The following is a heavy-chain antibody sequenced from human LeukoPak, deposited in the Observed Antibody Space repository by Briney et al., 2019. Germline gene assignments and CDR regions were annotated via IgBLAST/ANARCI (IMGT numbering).Heavy chain of an antibody. CDR1: GGTFSSYA. Sequence: ASVKVSCKASGGTFSSYAISWVRQAPGQGLEWMGRIIPIFGIANYAQKFQGRVTITADKSTSTAYMELSSLRSEDTAVYYCARGLGYCSGGSCYGDYYYGMDVWGKGTTVTVSS. CDR3: ARGLGYCSGGSCYGDYYYGMDV. CDR2: IIPIFGIA. V-gene: IGHV1-69*04. J-gene: IGHJ6*04. D-gene: IGHD2-15*01.